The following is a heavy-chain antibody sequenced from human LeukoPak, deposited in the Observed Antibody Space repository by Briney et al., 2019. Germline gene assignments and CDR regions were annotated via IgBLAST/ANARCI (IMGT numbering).Heavy chain of an antibody. CDR1: GGTFSSYA. V-gene: IGHV1-69*04. CDR2: IIPILGIA. J-gene: IGHJ4*02. D-gene: IGHD3-22*01. CDR3: ARAWDYDSGGYYFGY. Sequence: SVKVSCKASGGTFSSYAISWVRQAPGQGLEWMGRIIPILGIANYAQKFQGRVTITADKSTSTAYMELSSLRSEDTAVYYCARAWDYDSGGYYFGYRGQGTLVTVSS.